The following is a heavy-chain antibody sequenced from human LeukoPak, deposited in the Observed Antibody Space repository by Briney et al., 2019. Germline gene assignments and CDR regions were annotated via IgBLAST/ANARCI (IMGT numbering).Heavy chain of an antibody. V-gene: IGHV1-2*02. J-gene: IGHJ4*02. CDR2: INPNSGGT. D-gene: IGHD2-15*01. CDR1: GYTFTGYY. CDR3: ARALKRSGGSCYLGY. Sequence: VASVKVSCKASGYTFTGYYMHRVRQAPGQGLEWMGWINPNSGGTNYAQKFQGRVTMTRDTSISTAYMELSRLRSDDTAVYYCARALKRSGGSCYLGYWGQGTLVTVSS.